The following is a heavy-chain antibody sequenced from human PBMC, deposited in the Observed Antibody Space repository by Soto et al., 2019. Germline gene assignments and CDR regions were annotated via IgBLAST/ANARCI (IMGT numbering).Heavy chain of an antibody. CDR2: IWYDGSNK. CDR1: GFTFSSYG. J-gene: IGHJ5*02. D-gene: IGHD6-19*01. CDR3: ARDGLIAVAGLISNWFDP. V-gene: IGHV3-33*01. Sequence: GGSLRLSCAASGFTFSSYGMHWVRQAPGKGLEWVAVIWYDGSNKYYADSVKGRFTISRDNSKNTLYLQMNSLRAEDTAVYYCARDGLIAVAGLISNWFDPWGQGTLVTVSS.